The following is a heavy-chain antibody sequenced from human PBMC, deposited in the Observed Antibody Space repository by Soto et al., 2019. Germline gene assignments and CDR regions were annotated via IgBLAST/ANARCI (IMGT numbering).Heavy chain of an antibody. CDR1: GYTFTSYG. CDR3: ATQLKEYCSGGDCYWVHAFDL. CDR2: ISAYNGNT. V-gene: IGHV1-18*01. J-gene: IGHJ3*01. Sequence: ASVKVSCKASGYTFTSYGISWVRQAPGQGLEWMGWISAYNGNTNYAQRLQGRVTMTTDTSTSTAYMELRSLRSDDTAVYYCATQLKEYCSGGDCYWVHAFDLWGQGTMVTVSS. D-gene: IGHD2-15*01.